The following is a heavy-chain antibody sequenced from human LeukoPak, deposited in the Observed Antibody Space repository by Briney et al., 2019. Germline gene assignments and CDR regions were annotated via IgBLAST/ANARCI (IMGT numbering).Heavy chain of an antibody. J-gene: IGHJ4*02. CDR2: IWYDGSNK. Sequence: GGSLRLSCAASGFTFSSYAMHWARQAPGKGLEWVAVIWYDGSNKYYADSVKGRFTISRDNSKNTLYLQMNSLRAEDTAVYYCARDHGYDSFFDYWGQGTLVTVSS. D-gene: IGHD5-12*01. CDR1: GFTFSSYA. V-gene: IGHV3-33*01. CDR3: ARDHGYDSFFDY.